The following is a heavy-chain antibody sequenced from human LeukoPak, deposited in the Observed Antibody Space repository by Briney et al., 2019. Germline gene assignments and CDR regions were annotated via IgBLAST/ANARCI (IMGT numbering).Heavy chain of an antibody. CDR1: GYTFTGYY. V-gene: IGHV1-2*02. D-gene: IGHD3-9*01. CDR3: ARGSPLRYFDWFVNDP. J-gene: IGHJ5*02. CDR2: INPNSGGT. Sequence: ASVKVSCKASGYTFTGYYMHWVRQAPGQGLGWMGWINPNSGGTNYAQKFQGRVTMTRDTSISTAYMELSSLRSEDTAVYYCARGSPLRYFDWFVNDPWGQGTLVTVSS.